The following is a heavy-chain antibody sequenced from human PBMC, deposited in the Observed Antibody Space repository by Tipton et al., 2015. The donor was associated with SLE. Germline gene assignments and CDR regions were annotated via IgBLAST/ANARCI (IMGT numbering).Heavy chain of an antibody. D-gene: IGHD3-16*01. CDR3: ARGLGGVTLHWFDP. V-gene: IGHV4-59*08. J-gene: IGHJ5*02. Sequence: LRLSCTVSGGSISSHYWSWIRQPPGKGLEWIGYIYYSGSTNYNPSLKSRVTISVDTSKNQFSLKLSSVTAADTAVYYCARGLGGVTLHWFDPWGQGTLVTVSS. CDR2: IYYSGST. CDR1: GGSISSHY.